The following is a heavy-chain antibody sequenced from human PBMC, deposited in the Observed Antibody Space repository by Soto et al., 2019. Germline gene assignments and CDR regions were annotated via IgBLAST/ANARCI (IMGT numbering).Heavy chain of an antibody. J-gene: IGHJ6*02. CDR1: GGSISSSSYY. Sequence: SETLSLTCTVSGGSISSSSYYWGWIRQPPGKGLEWIGSIYYSGNTGYAQKFQGRVTMTRNTSISTAYMELSSLRSEDTAVYYCARDVSDPYGMDVWGQGTTVTVSS. CDR2: IYYSGNT. CDR3: ARDVSDPYGMDV. V-gene: IGHV4-39*07.